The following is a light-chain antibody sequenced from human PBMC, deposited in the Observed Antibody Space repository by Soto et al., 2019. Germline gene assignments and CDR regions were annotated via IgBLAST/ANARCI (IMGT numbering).Light chain of an antibody. CDR2: EVS. CDR3: SSSTNSTTYV. CDR1: HSDVGGYKY. V-gene: IGLV2-14*01. Sequence: QSALTQPASVSGSPGQSITISCTGTHSDVGGYKYVSWYQQRPGKAPKLMIYEVSNRPSGISNRFSGSKSGNTASLTISGLQAEDEADYWCSSSTNSTTYVFGTGTKLTVL. J-gene: IGLJ1*01.